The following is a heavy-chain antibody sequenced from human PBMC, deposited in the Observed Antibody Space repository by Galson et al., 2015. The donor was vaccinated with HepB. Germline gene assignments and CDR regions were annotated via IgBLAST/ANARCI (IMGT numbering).Heavy chain of an antibody. CDR3: AKAAEDIVVVPAASQVLTDLFFDY. CDR2: ISGSGGST. V-gene: IGHV3-23*01. Sequence: SLRLSCAASGFTFSSYAMSWVRQAPGKGLEWVSAISGSGGSTYYADSVKGRFTISRDNSKNTLYLQMSSLRAEDTAVYYCAKAAEDIVVVPAASQVLTDLFFDYWGQGTLVTVSS. J-gene: IGHJ4*02. CDR1: GFTFSSYA. D-gene: IGHD2-2*01.